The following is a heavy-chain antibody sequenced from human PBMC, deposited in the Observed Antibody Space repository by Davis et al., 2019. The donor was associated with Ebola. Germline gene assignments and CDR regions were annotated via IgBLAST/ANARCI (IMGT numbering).Heavy chain of an antibody. CDR3: ARDRSGGAFDI. CDR1: GFTFSCYD. D-gene: IGHD1-26*01. Sequence: PGGSLRLSCAASGFTFSCYDMNWVRQAPGKGLEWVSFVRTGYTANIYYADSVKGRFTASRDNAKNSLYLQINGLRDEDTAVYYCARDRSGGAFDIWGQGTMVTVSS. V-gene: IGHV3-48*02. CDR2: VRTGYTANI. J-gene: IGHJ3*02.